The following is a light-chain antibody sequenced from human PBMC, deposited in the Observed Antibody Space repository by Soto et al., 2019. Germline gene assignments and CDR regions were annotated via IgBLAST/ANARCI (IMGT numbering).Light chain of an antibody. Sequence: EIVLTQSPGILSLSPGEVATLSCRASQSVSSSNLAWYQQKPGQAPRLLIYLASSRATGIPDRFSGSGFGTDFTLTISSLEPEDFAVYYCQHYGSSWTFGQGTKVEIK. CDR2: LAS. CDR3: QHYGSSWT. CDR1: QSVSSSN. J-gene: IGKJ1*01. V-gene: IGKV3-20*01.